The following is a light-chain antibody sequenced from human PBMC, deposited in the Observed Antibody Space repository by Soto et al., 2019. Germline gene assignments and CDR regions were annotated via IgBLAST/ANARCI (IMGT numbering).Light chain of an antibody. V-gene: IGKV1-5*03. J-gene: IGKJ5*01. CDR3: QQYAIPPMS. Sequence: DIQMTQSPSTLSASVGDSVTITCRASQSINSWLAWYQQKPGKAPNLLISKASTLNSGVPSRFSGSGSGAEFTLTISSQQPDDSATYFCQQYAIPPMSFGQGTRLEVK. CDR1: QSINSW. CDR2: KAS.